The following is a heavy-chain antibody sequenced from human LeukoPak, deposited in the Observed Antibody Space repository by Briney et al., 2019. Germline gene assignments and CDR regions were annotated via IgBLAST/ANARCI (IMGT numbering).Heavy chain of an antibody. V-gene: IGHV5-51*01. CDR3: ATTPYYSTNGYCDY. J-gene: IGHJ4*02. Sequence: GESLKISCQGSGYRFSTYWTGWARQLPGKGLEWMGIIYPHASDIRYTPSFQGQVTISADKSINTAYLQWSSLEASDTAVYYCATTPYYSTNGYCDYWGQGTPVTVSS. CDR1: GYRFSTYW. D-gene: IGHD2-8*01. CDR2: IYPHASDI.